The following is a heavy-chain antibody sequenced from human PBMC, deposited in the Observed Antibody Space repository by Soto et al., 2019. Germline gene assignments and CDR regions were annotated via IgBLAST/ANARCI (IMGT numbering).Heavy chain of an antibody. CDR2: ISNSSSYT. J-gene: IGHJ6*02. D-gene: IGHD6-13*01. CDR3: ARDIAAAGYYYYYGMDV. V-gene: IGHV3-11*06. CDR1: GFTFSDYY. Sequence: VGSLRLSCAASGFTFSDYYMSWIRQAPGKGLEWVSYISNSSSYTNYADSVKGRFTITRDNAKNSLYLQMNSLRAEDTAVYYCARDIAAAGYYYYYGMDVCGQRTTVTVSS.